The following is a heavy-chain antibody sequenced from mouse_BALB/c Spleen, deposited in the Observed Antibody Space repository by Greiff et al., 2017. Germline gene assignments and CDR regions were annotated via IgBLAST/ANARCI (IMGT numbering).Heavy chain of an antibody. V-gene: IGHV1S29*02. CDR2: IYPYNGGT. CDR3: ASGYGYDGFAY. Sequence: EVQLQQSGPELVKPGASVKISCKASGYTFTDYNMHWVKQSHGKSLEWIGYIYPYNGGTGYNQKFKSKATLTVDNSSSTAYMELRSLTSEDSAVYYCASGYGYDGFAYWGQGTLVTVSA. J-gene: IGHJ3*01. CDR1: GYTFTDYN. D-gene: IGHD2-2*01.